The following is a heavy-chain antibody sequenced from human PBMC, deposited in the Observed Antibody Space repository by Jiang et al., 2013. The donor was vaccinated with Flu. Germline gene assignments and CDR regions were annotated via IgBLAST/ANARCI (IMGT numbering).Heavy chain of an antibody. V-gene: IGHV3-30*04. CDR2: ISYDGSNK. CDR1: GFTFSSYA. Sequence: CAASGFTFSSYAMHWVRQAPGKGLEWVAVISYDGSNKYYADSVKGRFTISRDNSKNTLYLQMNSLRAEDTAVYYCARIGAARPRGMDVWGQGTTVTVSS. J-gene: IGHJ6*02. D-gene: IGHD6-6*01. CDR3: ARIGAARPRGMDV.